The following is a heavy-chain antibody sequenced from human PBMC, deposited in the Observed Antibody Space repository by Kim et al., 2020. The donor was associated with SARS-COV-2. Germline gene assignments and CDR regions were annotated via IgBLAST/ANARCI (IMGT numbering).Heavy chain of an antibody. Sequence: SETLSLTCTVSGYSISSGYYWGWIRQPPGKGLEWIGKIYHSGTTYYNPSLRGRVTMSIDTSKNQLSLNLSSVTAADTAVYYCARDFSTYFDNGGHYYFD. CDR3: ARDFSTYFDNGGHYYFD. D-gene: IGHD3-22*01. CDR2: IYHSGTT. CDR1: GYSISSGYY. V-gene: IGHV4-38-2*02. J-gene: IGHJ4*01.